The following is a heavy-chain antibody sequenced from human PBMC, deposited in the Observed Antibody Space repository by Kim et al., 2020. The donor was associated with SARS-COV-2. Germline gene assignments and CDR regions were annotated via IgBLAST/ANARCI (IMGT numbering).Heavy chain of an antibody. D-gene: IGHD5-18*01. J-gene: IGHJ4*02. Sequence: GESLKISCKGSGYSFTNYWIGWVRQMPGKGLEWMGIIYPGDSNTRYSPSFQGQVTISADKSISTAYLQWSSLEASDTAMYYCAGHPGYSYGKREFDYWGQGTLVTVSS. CDR3: AGHPGYSYGKREFDY. V-gene: IGHV5-51*01. CDR1: GYSFTNYW. CDR2: IYPGDSNT.